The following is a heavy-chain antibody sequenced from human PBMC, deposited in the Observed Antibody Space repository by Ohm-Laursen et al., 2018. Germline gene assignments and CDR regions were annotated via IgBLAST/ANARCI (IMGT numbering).Heavy chain of an antibody. J-gene: IGHJ4*02. CDR3: AREAYDSSGYLFDY. Sequence: ALVKVSCKASGYTFTGYYLHWVRQAPGQGLEWMGWINPHSGGTNYAQKFQGRVTMTRDTSINTAYMELSRLRSDDTAVYYCAREAYDSSGYLFDYWGQGTLVTVSS. CDR2: INPHSGGT. D-gene: IGHD3-22*01. CDR1: GYTFTGYY. V-gene: IGHV1-2*02.